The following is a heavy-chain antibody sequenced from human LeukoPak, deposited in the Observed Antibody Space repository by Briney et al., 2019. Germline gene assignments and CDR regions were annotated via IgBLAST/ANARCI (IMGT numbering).Heavy chain of an antibody. CDR1: GYTFTGYY. CDR2: INPNNGGT. D-gene: IGHD3-22*01. CDR3: ARVTMIVGTDAFDI. J-gene: IGHJ3*02. Sequence: ASVKVSCKASGYTFTGYYMHWVRQAPGRGLECMGWINPNNGGTDYAQKFQGRVTMTRNTSISTAYTELSRLRSDDTAVYYCARVTMIVGTDAFDIWGQGTMVTVSS. V-gene: IGHV1-2*02.